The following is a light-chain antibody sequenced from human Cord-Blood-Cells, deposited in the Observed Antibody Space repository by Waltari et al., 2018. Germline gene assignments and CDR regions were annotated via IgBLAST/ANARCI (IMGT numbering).Light chain of an antibody. CDR2: RNN. V-gene: IGLV1-47*01. Sequence: QSVLTQPPSASGTPGPRVSNPCSGSSSNIGSIYGYWYQPLPGTAPKLLIYRNNQRPSGVPDRFSGSKSGTSASLAISGLRSEDEADYYCAAWDDSLSCPVFGGGTKLTVL. CDR3: AAWDDSLSCPV. J-gene: IGLJ3*02. CDR1: SSNIGSIY.